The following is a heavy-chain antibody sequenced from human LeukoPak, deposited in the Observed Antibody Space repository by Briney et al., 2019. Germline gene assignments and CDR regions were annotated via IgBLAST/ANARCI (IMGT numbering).Heavy chain of an antibody. V-gene: IGHV3-23*01. J-gene: IGHJ4*02. CDR2: ISGSGGST. CDR1: GFTFSSYA. CDR3: AKDLGGWPYYFDY. D-gene: IGHD6-19*01. Sequence: PGGSLRLSCAASGFTFSSYAMSWVRQAPGKGLEWVSAISGSGGSTYYADSEKGRFTISRDNSKNTLYLQMNSLRAEDTAVYYCAKDLGGWPYYFDYWGQGTLVTVSS.